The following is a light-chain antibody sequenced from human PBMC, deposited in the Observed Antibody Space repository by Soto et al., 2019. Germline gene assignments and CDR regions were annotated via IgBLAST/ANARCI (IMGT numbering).Light chain of an antibody. V-gene: IGKV3-11*01. CDR3: HQRNQ. J-gene: IGKJ5*01. CDR2: DAS. CDR1: QSVSSY. Sequence: EIVLTQSTSTLSWSPGETATLSCRASQSVSSYLAWYQQKPGQSPRLLIYDASNRATGIPDRFSGSRSGTDFTLTISSVEPEDFAMYYCHQRNQFGQGTRLEIK.